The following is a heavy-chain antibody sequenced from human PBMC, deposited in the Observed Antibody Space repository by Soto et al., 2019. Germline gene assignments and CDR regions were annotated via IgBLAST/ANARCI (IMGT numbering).Heavy chain of an antibody. Sequence: GGSLRLSCAASGFTFSSYAMHWVRQAPGKGLEWVAVISYDGSNKYYADSAKGRFTISRDNSKNTLYLQMNSLRAEDTAVYYCAREIVVVVAATRYNWFDPWGQGTLVTVSS. CDR3: AREIVVVVAATRYNWFDP. CDR1: GFTFSSYA. CDR2: ISYDGSNK. D-gene: IGHD2-15*01. J-gene: IGHJ5*02. V-gene: IGHV3-30-3*01.